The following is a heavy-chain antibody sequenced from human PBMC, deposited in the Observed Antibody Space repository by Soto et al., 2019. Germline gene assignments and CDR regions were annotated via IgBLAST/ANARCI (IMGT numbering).Heavy chain of an antibody. CDR1: DFTFNSFA. V-gene: IGHV3-64D*06. J-gene: IGHJ4*02. CDR3: VRSLYFDASGPALDY. Sequence: EVQLVESGGDLVQPGGSLRLSCLASDFTFNSFAMHWVRQAPGKGLEYVSAISSNGDKTYYADSVKGRFTLSRDNSKNTLFLHMSSLRLEDTAVYYCVRSLYFDASGPALDYWGQGTLVTVAS. CDR2: ISSNGDKT. D-gene: IGHD3-16*02.